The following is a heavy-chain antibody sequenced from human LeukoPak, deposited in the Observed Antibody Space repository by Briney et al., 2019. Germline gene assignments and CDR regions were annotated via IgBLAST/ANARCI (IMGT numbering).Heavy chain of an antibody. CDR1: GYAPTELS. CDR2: INPNSGGT. J-gene: IGHJ4*02. CDR3: ASSGSGLLAY. D-gene: IGHD3-10*01. V-gene: IGHV1-2*02. Sequence: ASVKVSCKVSGYAPTELSMHWVRQAPGQGLEWMGWINPNSGGTNYAQKFQGRVTMTRDTSISTAYMELSRLRSDDTAVYYCASSGSGLLAYWGQGTLVTVSS.